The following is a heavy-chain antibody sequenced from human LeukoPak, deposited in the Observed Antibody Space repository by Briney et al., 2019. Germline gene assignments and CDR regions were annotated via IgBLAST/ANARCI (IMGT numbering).Heavy chain of an antibody. V-gene: IGHV2-5*01. CDR3: ARNTYYYDSSGYYFADAFDI. D-gene: IGHD3-22*01. Sequence: SGPTLVKPTQTLTLTFTFSGFSLSTSGVGVGWIRQPPGKALEWLALIYWNDDKRYSPSLKSRLTITKDTSKNQVVLTMTNMDPVDTATYYCARNTYYYDSSGYYFADAFDIWGQGTMVTVSS. J-gene: IGHJ3*02. CDR2: IYWNDDK. CDR1: GFSLSTSGVG.